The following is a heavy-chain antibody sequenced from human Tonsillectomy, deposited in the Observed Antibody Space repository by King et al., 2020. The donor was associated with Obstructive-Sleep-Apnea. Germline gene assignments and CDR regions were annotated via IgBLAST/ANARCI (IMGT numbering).Heavy chain of an antibody. CDR1: GYSISSDYY. CDR2: IYHSGST. V-gene: IGHV4-38-2*02. Sequence: VQLQESGPGLVKPSETLSLTCTVSGYSISSDYYWGWIRQPPGKGLEWIGGIYHSGSTYYNPSLKRRVTISVNTSKNKVSLKLSSVTAADTAVYYCARDYLPAAAVYYYYGMDVWGQGTTVTVSS. CDR3: ARDYLPAAAVYYYYGMDV. D-gene: IGHD6-13*01. J-gene: IGHJ6*02.